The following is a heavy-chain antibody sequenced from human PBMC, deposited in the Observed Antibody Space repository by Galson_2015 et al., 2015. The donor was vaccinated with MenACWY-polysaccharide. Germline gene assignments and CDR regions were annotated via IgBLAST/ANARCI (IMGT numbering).Heavy chain of an antibody. CDR2: LSPTTGNT. D-gene: IGHD3-10*01. CDR3: AKGAAHYGSGNYYDY. V-gene: IGHV3-23*01. J-gene: IGHJ4*02. Sequence: SVRLSCAGSGVTFSSYGMGWVRQAPGKGLEWVSGLSPTTGNTYYADSVRGRFTISRDNSKNTLYLQMDSLRAEDTALYYCAKGAAHYGSGNYYDYWGQGTQVTVSS. CDR1: GVTFSSYG.